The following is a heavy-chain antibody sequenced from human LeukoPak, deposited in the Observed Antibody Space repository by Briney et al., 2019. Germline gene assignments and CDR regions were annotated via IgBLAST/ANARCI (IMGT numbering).Heavy chain of an antibody. D-gene: IGHD6-13*01. V-gene: IGHV3-21*01. CDR2: ISSSSSYI. CDR1: GFTFSSYS. J-gene: IGHJ4*02. Sequence: PGGSLRLSCAASGFTFSSYSMNWVRQAPGKGLEWVSSISSSSSYIYYADSVKGRFTISRDNAKNSLYLQMNSLRAEDTAVYYCARDTSSGYYFAYGGQGTLVTVSS. CDR3: ARDTSSGYYFAY.